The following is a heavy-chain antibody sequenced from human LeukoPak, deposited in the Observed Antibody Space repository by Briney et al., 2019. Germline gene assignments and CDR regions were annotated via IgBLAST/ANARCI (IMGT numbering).Heavy chain of an antibody. Sequence: PSETLSLTCTVSGGSISSYYWSWIRQPPGKGLEWIGYIYYSGSTNYNPSLKSRVTISVDTSKNQFSLNLSSVTAADTAVYYCARDLLSTAGYFDYWSQGTLVTVSS. J-gene: IGHJ4*02. CDR2: IYYSGST. CDR1: GGSISSYY. CDR3: ARDLLSTAGYFDY. V-gene: IGHV4-59*01. D-gene: IGHD6-19*01.